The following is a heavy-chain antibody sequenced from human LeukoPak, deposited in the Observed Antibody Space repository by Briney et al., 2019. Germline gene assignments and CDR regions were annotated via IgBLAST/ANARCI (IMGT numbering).Heavy chain of an antibody. CDR3: ARANSSSWYRPFDY. Sequence: GGSLRLSCAASGFTFDDYGMSWVRQAPGKGLEWVSGINWNGGSTGYADSVKGRFTISRDNAKNSLYLQMNSLRAEDTALYYCARANSSSWYRPFDYWGQGTLVTVS. V-gene: IGHV3-20*04. D-gene: IGHD6-13*01. CDR1: GFTFDDYG. J-gene: IGHJ4*02. CDR2: INWNGGST.